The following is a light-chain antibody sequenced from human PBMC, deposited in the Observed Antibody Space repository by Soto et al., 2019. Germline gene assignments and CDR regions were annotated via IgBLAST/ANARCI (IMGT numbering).Light chain of an antibody. V-gene: IGLV2-8*01. Sequence: QSVLTQPASVSGSPGQSITISCTGTSSDVGAYYSVSWYQHHPGKAPKLIIYEVSKRPSGVPDRFSASTSGNTASLTVSGLQADDEADYYCSSYAGNNNVIFGGGTKVTVL. J-gene: IGLJ2*01. CDR2: EVS. CDR1: SSDVGAYYS. CDR3: SSYAGNNNVI.